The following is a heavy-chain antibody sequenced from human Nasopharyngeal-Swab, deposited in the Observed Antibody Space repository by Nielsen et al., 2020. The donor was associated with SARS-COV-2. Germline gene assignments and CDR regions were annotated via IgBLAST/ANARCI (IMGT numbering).Heavy chain of an antibody. CDR2: IPSSSGNTL. Sequence: GSLRLSCAASGFTFSSYSMNWVRQAPGKGLEWVSYIPSSSGNTLYYADSVRGRFTISRDNAKNSLYLQMNSLRDEDTAVYYCARDSQWAFDYWGQGTLVTVSP. CDR1: GFTFSSYS. J-gene: IGHJ4*02. CDR3: ARDSQWAFDY. D-gene: IGHD2-8*01. V-gene: IGHV3-48*02.